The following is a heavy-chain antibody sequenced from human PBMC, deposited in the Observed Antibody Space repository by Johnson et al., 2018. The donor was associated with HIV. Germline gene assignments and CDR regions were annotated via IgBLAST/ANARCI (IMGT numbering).Heavy chain of an antibody. CDR1: GFTFSSYA. D-gene: IGHD6-6*01. Sequence: QVQLVESGGGVVQPGRSLRLSCAASGFTFSSYAMHWVRQAPGNGLEWVAVISYDGSNKYYADSVKGRFTISRDNGNKEVYLQMNSLRAEDTAVYYCARDTSIAAARAFDIWGQGTMVTVSS. J-gene: IGHJ3*02. CDR3: ARDTSIAAARAFDI. V-gene: IGHV3-30-3*01. CDR2: ISYDGSNK.